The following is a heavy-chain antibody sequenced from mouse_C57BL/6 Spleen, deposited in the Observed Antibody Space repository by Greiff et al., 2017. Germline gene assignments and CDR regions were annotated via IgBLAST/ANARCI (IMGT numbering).Heavy chain of an antibody. V-gene: IGHV1-64*01. J-gene: IGHJ4*01. CDR3: ARGGDYDDYAMDY. Sequence: VKLQQPGAELVKPGASVKLSCKASGYTFTSYWMHWVKQRPGQGLEWIGMIHPNSGSTNYNEKFKSKATLTVDKSSSTAYMQLSSRTSEDSAVYYCARGGDYDDYAMDYWGQGNSVTVSS. CDR2: IHPNSGST. D-gene: IGHD2-4*01. CDR1: GYTFTSYW.